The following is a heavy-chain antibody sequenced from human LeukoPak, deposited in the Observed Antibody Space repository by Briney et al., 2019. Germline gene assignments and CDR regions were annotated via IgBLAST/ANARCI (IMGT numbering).Heavy chain of an antibody. D-gene: IGHD3-10*01. CDR2: IYHSGST. Sequence: SETLSLTCTVSGYSISGGYYWGWIRQPPGKGLEWIGSIYHSGSTYYNPSLKSRLTISVDTSNNQFSLNLSSVTAADTAVYYCARSSGPLWFGEALDPWGQGTLVTVSS. V-gene: IGHV4-38-2*02. J-gene: IGHJ5*02. CDR3: ARSSGPLWFGEALDP. CDR1: GYSISGGYY.